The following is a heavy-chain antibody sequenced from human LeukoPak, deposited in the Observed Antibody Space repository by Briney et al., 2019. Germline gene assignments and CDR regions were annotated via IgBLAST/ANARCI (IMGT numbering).Heavy chain of an antibody. CDR3: ARDRGWLSKYYYYGMDV. V-gene: IGHV1-18*01. CDR1: GYTFTSYG. J-gene: IGHJ6*02. CDR2: ISAYNGNT. D-gene: IGHD6-19*01. Sequence: ASVKVSCKASGYTFTSYGISWVRQAPGQGLEWMGWISAYNGNTNYAQKLQGRVTMTTDTSTSTAYMELRSLRSDDTAVYYRARDRGWLSKYYYYGMDVWGQGTTVTVSS.